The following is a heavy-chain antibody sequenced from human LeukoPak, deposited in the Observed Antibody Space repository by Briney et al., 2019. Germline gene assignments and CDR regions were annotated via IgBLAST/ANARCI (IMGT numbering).Heavy chain of an antibody. Sequence: SVKVSCKASGFTFTSSAMQWVRQARGQRLEWIGWIVVGSGNTNYAQKFQERVTITRDMSTSTAYMELSSLRSEDTAVFYCAADLASGSSGYYDYWSQGTLVTVSS. CDR1: GFTFTSSA. D-gene: IGHD3-22*01. CDR2: IVVGSGNT. V-gene: IGHV1-58*02. J-gene: IGHJ4*02. CDR3: AADLASGSSGYYDY.